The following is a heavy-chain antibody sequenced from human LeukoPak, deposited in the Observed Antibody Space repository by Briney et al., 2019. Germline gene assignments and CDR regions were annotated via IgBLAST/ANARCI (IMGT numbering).Heavy chain of an antibody. D-gene: IGHD6-6*01. V-gene: IGHV1-69*06. CDR2: IIPIFGTA. Sequence: SVKVSCKASGGTFSSYAISWVRQAPGQGLEWMGGIIPIFGTANYAQKFQGRVTITAGKSTSTAYMELSSLRSEDTAVYYCARDPTPYAALNWFDPWGQGTLVTDSS. CDR1: GGTFSSYA. CDR3: ARDPTPYAALNWFDP. J-gene: IGHJ5*02.